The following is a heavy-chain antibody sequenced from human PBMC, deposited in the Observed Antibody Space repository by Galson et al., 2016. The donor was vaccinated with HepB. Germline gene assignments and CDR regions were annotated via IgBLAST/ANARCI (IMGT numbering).Heavy chain of an antibody. J-gene: IGHJ4*02. CDR3: ARTPAHSSSTVFDY. Sequence: LVKPTQTLTLTCTFSGFSLSTSGMSMSWIRQPPGRALEWLALIDWDDSNYYNTSLKPRVTVSKDTSENQVVLTMTNMDPVDTATYYCARTPAHSSSTVFDYWGQGTLVTVSS. V-gene: IGHV2-70*01. CDR2: IDWDDSN. CDR1: GFSLSTSGMS. D-gene: IGHD6-13*01.